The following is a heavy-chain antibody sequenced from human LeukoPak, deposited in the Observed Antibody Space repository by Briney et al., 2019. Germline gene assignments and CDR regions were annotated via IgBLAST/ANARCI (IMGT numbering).Heavy chain of an antibody. CDR2: IGGSGDHI. CDR1: GFTFSTYI. CDR3: AREPPGNGDAFDI. V-gene: IGHV3-21*01. J-gene: IGHJ3*02. D-gene: IGHD2-8*01. Sequence: PGGSLRLSCAASGFTFSTYIMNWVRQAPGKGLEWVSSIGGSGDHIYYADSLKGRFTISRDNAKNSLYLQMNSLRAEDTAVYYCAREPPGNGDAFDIWGQGTVVTVSS.